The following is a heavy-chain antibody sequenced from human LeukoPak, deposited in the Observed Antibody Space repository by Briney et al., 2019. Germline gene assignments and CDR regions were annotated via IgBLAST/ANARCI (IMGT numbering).Heavy chain of an antibody. CDR1: VFTFDQYD. Sequence: GGCLRLSRVPSVFTFDQYDMCWVRPPPQTRLERVSVINWKGGSTGYADSVKGRFTISRDNAKNSLYLQMNSLRAEDTALYYCARARSTGYYVADYWGQATLVTASS. V-gene: IGHV3-20*04. J-gene: IGHJ4*02. CDR2: INWKGGST. CDR3: ARARSTGYYVADY. D-gene: IGHD3-9*01.